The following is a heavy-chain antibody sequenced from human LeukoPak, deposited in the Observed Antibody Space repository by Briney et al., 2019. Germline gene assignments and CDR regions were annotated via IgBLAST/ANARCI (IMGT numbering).Heavy chain of an antibody. CDR3: ARPTGDFWSGYYPYYYYYGMDV. Sequence: GGSLRLSCAASGFTVSNNYMSWVRQAPGKGLEWGSVIYSGGSTYYADSVKGRFTISRDNSKNTLYPQMNSLRAEDTAVYYCARPTGDFWSGYYPYYYYYGMDVWGQGTTVTVSS. V-gene: IGHV3-53*01. J-gene: IGHJ6*02. CDR1: GFTVSNNY. D-gene: IGHD3-3*01. CDR2: IYSGGST.